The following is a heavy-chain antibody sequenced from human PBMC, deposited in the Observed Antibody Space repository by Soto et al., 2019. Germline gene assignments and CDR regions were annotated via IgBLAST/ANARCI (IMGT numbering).Heavy chain of an antibody. CDR3: ARYRREAVAGYTLDN. CDR2: VYNSGST. CDR1: GGSISSGGYY. J-gene: IGHJ4*02. V-gene: IGHV4-61*08. D-gene: IGHD6-13*01. Sequence: TSETLSLTCTVSGGSISSGGYYWSWIRQPPGKGLEWIGYVYNSGSTNYNPSLKSRVTISEEKSKIQFSLKVNSMTAADTAVYYCARYRREAVAGYTLDNWGQEILFTVSS.